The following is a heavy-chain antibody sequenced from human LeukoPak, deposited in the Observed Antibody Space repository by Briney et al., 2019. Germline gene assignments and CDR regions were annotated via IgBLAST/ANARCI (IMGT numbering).Heavy chain of an antibody. J-gene: IGHJ5*02. V-gene: IGHV1-8*01. CDR2: MNPKSGNT. CDR1: GYSFSSHD. D-gene: IGHD6-13*01. Sequence: ASVKVSCKASGYSFSSHDINWVRQATGQGLEWMGWMNPKSGNTDHAQKFQGRVTMSRNTSISVAYLELSSLRSEDTAVYYCARGFSSSWYGGWFDPWGQGTLVTVSS. CDR3: ARGFSSSWYGGWFDP.